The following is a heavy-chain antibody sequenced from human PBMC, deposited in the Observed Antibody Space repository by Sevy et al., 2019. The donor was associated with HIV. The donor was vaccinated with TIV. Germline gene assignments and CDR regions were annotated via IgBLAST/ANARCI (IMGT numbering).Heavy chain of an antibody. CDR3: VSLFLSYRSGWSYFDY. D-gene: IGHD6-19*01. CDR2: IFSSGST. CDR1: GFTVNDKY. Sequence: GGSLRLSCAISGFTVNDKYIIWVRQAPGKGLEWVSVIFSSGSTHYADSAKGRFTISRDNSKNTVYLQMNSLRAEDTAVYYCVSLFLSYRSGWSYFDYWGQGTPVTVSS. V-gene: IGHV3-66*02. J-gene: IGHJ4*02.